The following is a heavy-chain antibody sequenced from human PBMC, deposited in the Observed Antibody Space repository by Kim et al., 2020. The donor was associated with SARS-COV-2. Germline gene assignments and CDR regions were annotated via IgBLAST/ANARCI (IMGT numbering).Heavy chain of an antibody. CDR1: GFTVYNNY. Sequence: GGSLRLSCAASGFTVYNNYMNWVRQAPGKGLEGVAVIYRTDFTYYAESVKGRFTISRDNFKNTLYLQLDRLRVDDTAIYYCARAGVGSDDFGDSGFLDLWGRGTLVTVSS. CDR2: IYRTDFT. CDR3: ARAGVGSDDFGDSGFLDL. D-gene: IGHD3-16*01. V-gene: IGHV3-53*01. J-gene: IGHJ2*01.